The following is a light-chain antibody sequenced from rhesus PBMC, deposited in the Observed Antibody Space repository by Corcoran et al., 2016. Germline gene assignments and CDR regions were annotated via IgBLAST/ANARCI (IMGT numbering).Light chain of an antibody. J-gene: IGLJ1*01. CDR1: SSDIGDYND. CDR3: CSYGSVATFI. Sequence: QSALTQPPSVSKSLGQSVTISCTGTSSDIGDYNDVSWYQQHPGTAPRLLIYDVTKRPSGVSDRFSGSKSANTTSLTISGLQAEDESDYYCCSYGSVATFIFGGGTRLTVL. CDR2: DVT. V-gene: IGLV2S9*01.